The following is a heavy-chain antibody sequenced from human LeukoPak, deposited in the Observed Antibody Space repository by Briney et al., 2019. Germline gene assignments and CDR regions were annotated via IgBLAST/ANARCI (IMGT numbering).Heavy chain of an antibody. CDR2: ISAYNGNT. Sequence: ASVKVSCKASGYTFTSYDINWVRQATGQGLEWMGWISAYNGNTNYAQKLQHRVTVTTDTSTNTAYMELRSLRSDDTAVYYCARARYRYDAFDIWGQGTMVTVSS. CDR3: ARARYRYDAFDI. D-gene: IGHD1-26*01. J-gene: IGHJ3*02. CDR1: GYTFTSYD. V-gene: IGHV1-18*01.